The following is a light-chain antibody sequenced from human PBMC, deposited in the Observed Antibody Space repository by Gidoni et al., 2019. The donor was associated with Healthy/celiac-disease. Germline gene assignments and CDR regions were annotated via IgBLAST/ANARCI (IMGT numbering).Light chain of an antibody. V-gene: IGKV3-20*01. J-gene: IGKJ3*01. CDR1: QSVSSSY. CDR2: GAS. Sequence: EIVLTQSPGTLSLSPGERATPSCRASQSVSSSYVAWYQQKPGQAPRLLIYGASSRATGIPDRFSGSGSGTDFTLTISRLEPEDFAVYYCQQYGSSPWRFTFGPXTKVDIK. CDR3: QQYGSSPWRFT.